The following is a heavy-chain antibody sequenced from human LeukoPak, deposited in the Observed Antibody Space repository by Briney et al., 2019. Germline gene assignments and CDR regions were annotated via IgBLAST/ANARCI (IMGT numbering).Heavy chain of an antibody. J-gene: IGHJ4*02. CDR3: AVLEGYYSGSGIFY. CDR2: VFYSGGT. V-gene: IGHV4-59*12. Sequence: SETLSLTCTISGGSTTGYFWSWIRQPPGKGLEWIGYVFYSGGTLYNPSLESRVTISVDTSKTHFSLNLTSVTAADTAVYYCAVLEGYYSGSGIFYWGQGTLVTVSS. D-gene: IGHD3-10*01. CDR1: GGSTTGYF.